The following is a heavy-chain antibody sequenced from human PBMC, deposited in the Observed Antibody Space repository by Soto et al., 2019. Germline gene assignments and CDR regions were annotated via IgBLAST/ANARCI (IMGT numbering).Heavy chain of an antibody. CDR3: ARAPVTKYYGSGSKFDF. V-gene: IGHV3-30-3*01. D-gene: IGHD3-10*01. Sequence: QVQLVESGGGVVQPGRSLRLSCAASGFNFGFYAMHWVRQAPGKGLEWVAVISYDGSNHYHADSVKGRFTISRDNSRNTLYLQMHSLRPEDTAIYFCARAPVTKYYGSGSKFDFWGQGTLVIVSS. CDR2: ISYDGSNH. J-gene: IGHJ4*02. CDR1: GFNFGFYA.